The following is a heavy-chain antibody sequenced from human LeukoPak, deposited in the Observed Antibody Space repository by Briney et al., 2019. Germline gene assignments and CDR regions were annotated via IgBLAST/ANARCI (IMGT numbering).Heavy chain of an antibody. CDR3: TRGIGSGSYPNWFDP. CDR1: GFTFGEYA. J-gene: IGHJ5*02. V-gene: IGHV3-49*03. D-gene: IGHD3-10*01. Sequence: GGSLRLSCTASGFTFGEYAMSWFRQAPGKGLEWVGFIRSKAYGGTTEYAASVKGRFTISRDDSKSIAYLQMNSLKTEDTAVYYCTRGIGSGSYPNWFDPWGQGTLVTVSS. CDR2: IRSKAYGGTT.